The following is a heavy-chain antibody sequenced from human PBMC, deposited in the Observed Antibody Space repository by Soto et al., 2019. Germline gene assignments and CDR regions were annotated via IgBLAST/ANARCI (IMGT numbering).Heavy chain of an antibody. Sequence: VASLKISCKGSGYTFTNNWVCRVRQMPGKGLEWMGIIFPSDSDTRYSPSFQGQVTISADRSTSTVFLQWTSLKASDTAVYFCARKDKSGYFNWFDPWGQGTLVTVSS. J-gene: IGHJ5*02. D-gene: IGHD3-22*01. CDR3: ARKDKSGYFNWFDP. V-gene: IGHV5-51*01. CDR2: IFPSDSDT. CDR1: GYTFTNNW.